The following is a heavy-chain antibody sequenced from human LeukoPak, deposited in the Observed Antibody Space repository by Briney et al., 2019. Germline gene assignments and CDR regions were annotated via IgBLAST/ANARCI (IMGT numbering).Heavy chain of an antibody. CDR1: GFTFSSHA. V-gene: IGHV3-23*01. J-gene: IGHJ4*02. D-gene: IGHD2-15*01. CDR2: LSGSGGTT. CDR3: AKCGGGSCYYFDY. Sequence: GGSLRLSCAASGFTFSSHAMSWVRQAPGKGLEWVSTLSGSGGTTYYADSVKGRFTISRDNSKNTLYLQMNSLRAEDTAVYYCAKCGGGSCYYFDYWGQGTLITVSS.